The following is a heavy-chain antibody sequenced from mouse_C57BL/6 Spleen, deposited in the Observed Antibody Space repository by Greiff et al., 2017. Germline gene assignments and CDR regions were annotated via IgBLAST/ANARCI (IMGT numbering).Heavy chain of an antibody. D-gene: IGHD1-2*01. Sequence: VQLQQSGAELVRPGASVKLSCTASGFNIKDDYMHWVKQRPEQGLEWIGWIDPENGDTEYASKFQGKATITADTSSNTAYLQLSSLTSEDTAVYYCTTGLLRPYFDYWGQGTTLTVSS. CDR2: IDPENGDT. CDR3: TTGLLRPYFDY. V-gene: IGHV14-4*01. J-gene: IGHJ2*01. CDR1: GFNIKDDY.